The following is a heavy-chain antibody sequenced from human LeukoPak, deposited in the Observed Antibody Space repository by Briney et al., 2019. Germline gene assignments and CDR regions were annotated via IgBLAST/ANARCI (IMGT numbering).Heavy chain of an antibody. CDR2: IYPGDSDT. CDR3: ERFLYYAFWSGYYL. V-gene: IGHV5-51*01. CDR1: GYTLTNYW. D-gene: IGHD3-3*01. J-gene: IGHJ4*02. Sequence: GESLKISCKGSGYTLTNYWIGWVRQMPGKGLEWMGIIYPGDSDTTYSPSFQGQVSISADKSISTAYLQWSRLNASETAMYYCERFLYYAFWSGYYLWGQGTLVTVSS.